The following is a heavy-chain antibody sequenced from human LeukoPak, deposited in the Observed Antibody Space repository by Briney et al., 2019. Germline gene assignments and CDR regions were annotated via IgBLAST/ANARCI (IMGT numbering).Heavy chain of an antibody. J-gene: IGHJ4*02. CDR2: IYHSGST. D-gene: IGHD6-19*01. V-gene: IGHV4-30-2*01. CDR3: ARRNSLGKWLVPGAFDY. Sequence: NPSETLSLTCTVSGGSISSGGYYWSWIRQPPGKGLEWIGYIYHSGSTYYNPSLKSRVTISVDRSKNQFSLKLSSVTAADTAVYYCARRNSLGKWLVPGAFDYWGQGTLVTVSS. CDR1: GGSISSGGYY.